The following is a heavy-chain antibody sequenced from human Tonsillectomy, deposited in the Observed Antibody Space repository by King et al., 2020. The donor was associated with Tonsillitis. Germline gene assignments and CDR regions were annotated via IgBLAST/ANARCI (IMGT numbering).Heavy chain of an antibody. CDR3: ARAGRAAAGTIDY. Sequence: QLVQSGGGVVQPGRSLRLSCAASGFSFSSYAMHWVRQAPGKGLEWVAVISYDGSNKYYADSVKGRFTISRDNSKNTLYLQMNSLRAEDTAVYYCARAGRAAAGTIDYWGQGTLVTVSS. V-gene: IGHV3-30-3*01. J-gene: IGHJ4*02. D-gene: IGHD6-13*01. CDR2: ISYDGSNK. CDR1: GFSFSSYA.